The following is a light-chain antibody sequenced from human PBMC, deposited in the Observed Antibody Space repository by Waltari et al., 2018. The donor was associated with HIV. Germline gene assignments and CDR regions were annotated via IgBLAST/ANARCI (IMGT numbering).Light chain of an antibody. J-gene: IGLJ3*02. CDR1: SSNIGSNI. V-gene: IGLV1-44*01. Sequence: QSVLTQPPSASGTPGQRVSISGSGSSSNIGSNIVNWYQHLPGTAPKLLIYSNNQRPAGVPDPFSGSKSGSSASLAISGLQSEDEADYYCVAWDDSLNAWVFGGGTKLTVL. CDR3: VAWDDSLNAWV. CDR2: SNN.